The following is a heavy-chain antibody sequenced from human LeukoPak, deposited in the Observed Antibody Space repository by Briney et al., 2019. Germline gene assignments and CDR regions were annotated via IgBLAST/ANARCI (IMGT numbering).Heavy chain of an antibody. J-gene: IGHJ4*02. CDR2: ISNDGSKK. Sequence: GGSLRLSCAASAFTFSSYALHWVRQAPGKGLEWVAVISNDGSKKDYADSVKGRFTISRDNSKNTLYLQMNSLRAEDTAVYYCARGARQGDDYGGFFDYWGQGTLVTVSS. D-gene: IGHD4-23*01. CDR3: ARGARQGDDYGGFFDY. CDR1: AFTFSSYA. V-gene: IGHV3-30*04.